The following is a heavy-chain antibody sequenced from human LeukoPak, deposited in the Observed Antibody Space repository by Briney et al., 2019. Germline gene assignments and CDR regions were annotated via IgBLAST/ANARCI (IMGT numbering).Heavy chain of an antibody. D-gene: IGHD3-3*01. J-gene: IGHJ3*02. CDR3: ASRVAFDI. V-gene: IGHV3-11*01. Sequence: PGGSLRLSCAASGFTFSDYYMSWIRQAPGKGLEWVSYIDGSSSRINYADSVKGRFTISRDNAKNSLFLQMNSLTVEDTAVYYCASRVAFDIWGLGTMVTASS. CDR1: GFTFSDYY. CDR2: IDGSSSRI.